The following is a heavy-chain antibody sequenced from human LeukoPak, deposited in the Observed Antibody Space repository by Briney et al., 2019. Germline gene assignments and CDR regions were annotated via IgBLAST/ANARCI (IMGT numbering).Heavy chain of an antibody. Sequence: PSETLSLTCTVSGVSISDNYFYWAWIRQPPGKGLELIGYVHLTGSTFHNSSLKSRVTISADTSQNQFSLSLTSVTAADTAVYYCATLGLLRGAGFNLATHFDYWGQGTLVAVSS. J-gene: IGHJ4*02. D-gene: IGHD1-26*01. CDR1: GVSISDNYFY. V-gene: IGHV4-39*01. CDR3: ATLGLLRGAGFNLATHFDY. CDR2: VHLTGST.